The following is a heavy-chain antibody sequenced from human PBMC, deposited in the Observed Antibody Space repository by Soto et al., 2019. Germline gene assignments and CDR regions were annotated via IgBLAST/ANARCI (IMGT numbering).Heavy chain of an antibody. J-gene: IGHJ2*01. Sequence: SVKVSCKASGYTFTSYYMHWVRQAPGQGLEWMGGIIPIFGTANYAQKFQGRVTITADESTSTAYMELSSLRSEDTAVYYCARGVGVGATPYFDLWGRGTLVTVSS. CDR1: GYTFTSYY. CDR2: IIPIFGTA. D-gene: IGHD1-26*01. V-gene: IGHV1-69*13. CDR3: ARGVGVGATPYFDL.